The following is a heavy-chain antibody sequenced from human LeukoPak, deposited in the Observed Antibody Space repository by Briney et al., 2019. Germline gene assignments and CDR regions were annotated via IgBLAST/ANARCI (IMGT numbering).Heavy chain of an antibody. D-gene: IGHD2-15*01. Sequence: SENLSLTCTVSGGSISSYYWSWIRQPPGKGLEWMGNIYYSGSTDYNPSLKSRVTISVDTSKNQFSLKLSSVTAADTAVYYCTRGSVAYYYMDVWGKGTTVTISS. J-gene: IGHJ6*03. CDR1: GGSISSYY. CDR3: TRGSVAYYYMDV. V-gene: IGHV4-59*01. CDR2: IYYSGST.